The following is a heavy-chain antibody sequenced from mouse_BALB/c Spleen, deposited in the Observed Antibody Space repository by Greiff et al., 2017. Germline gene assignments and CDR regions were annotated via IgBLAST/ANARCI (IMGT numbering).Heavy chain of an antibody. V-gene: IGHV14-3*02. D-gene: IGHD6-1*01. J-gene: IGHJ1*01. CDR1: GFNIKDTY. CDR2: IDPANGNT. Sequence: VQLQQSGAELVKPGASVKLSCTASGFNIKDTYMHWVKQRPEQGLEWIGRIDPANGNTKYDPKFQGKATITADTSSNTAYLQLSSLTAEDTAVYYCARRGSARYFDVWGAGTTVTVSS. CDR3: ARRGSARYFDV.